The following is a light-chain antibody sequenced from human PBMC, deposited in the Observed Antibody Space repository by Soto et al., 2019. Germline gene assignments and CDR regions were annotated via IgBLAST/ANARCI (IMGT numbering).Light chain of an antibody. Sequence: IVMTQSPATLSVSPGERATLSCRASQSVSSNLAWYQQKPGQAPRLLIYGASMRATGIPARFSGSGSGTEFTLTISSLQSEDFAVYYCQQYNNWWTFGQGTKVKIK. CDR1: QSVSSN. J-gene: IGKJ1*01. CDR2: GAS. CDR3: QQYNNWWT. V-gene: IGKV3-15*01.